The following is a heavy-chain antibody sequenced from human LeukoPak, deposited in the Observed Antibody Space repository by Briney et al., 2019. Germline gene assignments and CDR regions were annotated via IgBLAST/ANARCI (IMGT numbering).Heavy chain of an antibody. CDR2: IKSKTDGGTT. CDR3: TTDRYCSGGSCRYYFDY. CDR1: GGSFSGYY. V-gene: IGHV3-15*01. D-gene: IGHD2-15*01. Sequence: ETLSLTCAVYGGSFSGYYWSWVRQAPGKGLEWVGRIKSKTDGGTTDYAAPVKGRFTISRDDSKNTLYLQMNSLKTEDTAVYYCTTDRYCSGGSCRYYFDYWGQGTLVTVSS. J-gene: IGHJ4*02.